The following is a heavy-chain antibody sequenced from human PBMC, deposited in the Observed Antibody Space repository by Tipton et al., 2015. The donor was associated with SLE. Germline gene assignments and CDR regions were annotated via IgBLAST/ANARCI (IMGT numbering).Heavy chain of an antibody. CDR2: IYYSGST. D-gene: IGHD6-13*01. CDR3: ARVVAAVDYYYYYMDV. CDR1: GASISSGGYF. V-gene: IGHV4-30-4*07. Sequence: TLSLTCAVSGASISSGGYFWSWIRQPPGKGLEWIGHIYYSGSTCFNPSLKSRVTISVDTSKNQFSLDLSSVSAADTAVYYCARVVAAVDYYYYYMDVWGKGTTVTVSS. J-gene: IGHJ6*03.